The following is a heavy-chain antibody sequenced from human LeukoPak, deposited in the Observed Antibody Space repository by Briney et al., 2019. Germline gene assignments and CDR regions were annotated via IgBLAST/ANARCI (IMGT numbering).Heavy chain of an antibody. D-gene: IGHD1-26*01. V-gene: IGHV3-21*01. Sequence: GGSLRLSCAASGFTFSSYSMNWVRQAPGKGLEWVSSISSSSSYIYYADSVKGRFTISRDNAKNSLYLQMNSLRAEDTAVYYCARGKGESNSGSYLYWGQGTLVAVSS. CDR3: ARGKGESNSGSYLY. CDR2: ISSSSSYI. CDR1: GFTFSSYS. J-gene: IGHJ4*02.